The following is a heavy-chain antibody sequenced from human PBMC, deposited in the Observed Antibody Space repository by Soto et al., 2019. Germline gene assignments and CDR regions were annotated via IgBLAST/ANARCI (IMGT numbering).Heavy chain of an antibody. J-gene: IGHJ6*02. V-gene: IGHV5-51*01. CDR1: GYCLTSYL. CDR3: ASHSGDAIVGATGGTYGMDV. Sequence: ESLAFCCKRSGYCLTSYLIGWMRQMPVKGLDWIGIIYPGDSDTGYSPSFQGQVSISADKSIRTAYRQWSSLKASDTAMYYCASHSGDAIVGATGGTYGMDVWGQGTMVTVS. D-gene: IGHD1-26*01. CDR2: IYPGDSDT.